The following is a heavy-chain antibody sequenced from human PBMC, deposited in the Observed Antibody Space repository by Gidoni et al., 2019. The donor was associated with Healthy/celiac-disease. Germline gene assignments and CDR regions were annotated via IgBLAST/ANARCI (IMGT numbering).Heavy chain of an antibody. J-gene: IGHJ6*02. CDR2: IYSGGST. Sequence: EVQLVESGGGLVQPGGSLRLSCAASGFTVSSHYISWVRQAPGKGLEWVSVIYSGGSTYYADSVKGRFTISRDNSKNTLYLQMNSLRAEDTAVYYCARDSTVVGLWFGELSQKNYYYYYGMDVWGQGTTVTVSS. D-gene: IGHD3-10*01. CDR3: ARDSTVVGLWFGELSQKNYYYYYGMDV. V-gene: IGHV3-66*02. CDR1: GFTVSSHY.